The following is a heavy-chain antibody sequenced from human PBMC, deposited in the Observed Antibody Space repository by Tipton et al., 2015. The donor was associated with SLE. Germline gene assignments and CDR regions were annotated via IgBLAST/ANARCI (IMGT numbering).Heavy chain of an antibody. J-gene: IGHJ6*02. CDR3: ASHQLAPSYSYSGMSV. V-gene: IGHV4-39*02. CDR1: GGSISSSSYY. CDR2: INHSGST. D-gene: IGHD1-1*01. Sequence: TLSLTCTVSGGSISSSSYYWAWIRQPPGKGVEWIGEINHSGSTNYNPSLKSRVTISVDTSKNHFSLKLSSVTAADTAVYYCASHQLAPSYSYSGMSVWGQATTVTVSS.